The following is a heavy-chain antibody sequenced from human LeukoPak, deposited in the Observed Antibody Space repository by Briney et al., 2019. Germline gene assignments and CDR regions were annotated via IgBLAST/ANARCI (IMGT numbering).Heavy chain of an antibody. Sequence: GGSLRLSCAASGFTFSTYAMSWVRQAPGKGLEWVSSISGSATNTYYADSVKGRFTISRDNSKNTLYLQMNSLRAEDTAVYYCAKVSTVSHYFDYWGQGTLVTVSS. CDR2: ISGSATNT. D-gene: IGHD4-17*01. J-gene: IGHJ4*02. V-gene: IGHV3-23*01. CDR1: GFTFSTYA. CDR3: AKVSTVSHYFDY.